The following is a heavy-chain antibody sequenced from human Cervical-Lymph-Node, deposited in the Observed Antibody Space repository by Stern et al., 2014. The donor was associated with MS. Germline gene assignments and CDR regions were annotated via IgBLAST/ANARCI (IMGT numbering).Heavy chain of an antibody. Sequence: EQLVESGGAVVQPGRSLRLSCAASGFTFSSYGMHWVRQAPGKGLVWVTVISYDGNHKYDAASVKGRFPISRDNSKNTLHLQMNSVTPDDTAIYYCARDYEDTSMLFDHWGQGTLVTVSS. D-gene: IGHD2-8*01. CDR2: ISYDGNHK. CDR1: GFTFSSYG. CDR3: ARDYEDTSMLFDH. V-gene: IGHV3-30*03. J-gene: IGHJ4*02.